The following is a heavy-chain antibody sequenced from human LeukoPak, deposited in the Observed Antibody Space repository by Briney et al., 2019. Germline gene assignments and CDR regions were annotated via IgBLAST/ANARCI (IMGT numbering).Heavy chain of an antibody. J-gene: IGHJ4*02. D-gene: IGHD2-8*01. CDR1: GFPFSDFS. Sequence: GGSLRLSCATSGFPFSDFSMSWVRQAPGKGLEWISTTNSGGATTDYAESVKGRFTISRDNSMNILYLQMSSLRVEDTAMYYCAKQSYARSLGEGGPGTLVTVSS. CDR2: TNSGGATT. V-gene: IGHV3-23*01. CDR3: AKQSYARSLGE.